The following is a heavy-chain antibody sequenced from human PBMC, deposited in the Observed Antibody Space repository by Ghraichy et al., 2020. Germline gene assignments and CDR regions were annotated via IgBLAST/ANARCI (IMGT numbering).Heavy chain of an antibody. CDR3: AREPGITAAGTRYNWFVP. CDR1: GFTFSSYS. V-gene: IGHV3-48*02. J-gene: IGHJ5*02. D-gene: IGHD6-13*01. CDR2: TRSSRSTI. Sequence: GGSLRLSCAASGFTFSSYSMHWVRQAPGKGLEWVAYTRSSRSTIYYADSVKGRFTISRDNTKNTLYLQMNSLRDEDTAVYYCAREPGITAAGTRYNWFVPGGQGTLVTVSP.